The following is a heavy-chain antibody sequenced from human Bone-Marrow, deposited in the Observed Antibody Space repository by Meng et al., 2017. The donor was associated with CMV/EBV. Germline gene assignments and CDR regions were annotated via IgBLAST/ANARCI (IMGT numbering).Heavy chain of an antibody. J-gene: IGHJ4*02. D-gene: IGHD6-19*01. V-gene: IGHV3-23*01. CDR2: ISSSGGRT. CDR1: GFTFSRYA. Sequence: SCAASGFTFSRYAMTWVRQAPGKGLEWVSGISSSGGRTYYADSVKGRFTISRDNSKNTLHLQMNSLRAEDTAVYYCAKIAVADIRGDYWGQGTLVTVSS. CDR3: AKIAVADIRGDY.